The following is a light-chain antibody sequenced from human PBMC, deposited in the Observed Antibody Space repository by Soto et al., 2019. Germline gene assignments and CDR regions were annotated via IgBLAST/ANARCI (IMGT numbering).Light chain of an antibody. CDR2: DVS. V-gene: IGLV2-18*02. J-gene: IGLJ2*01. Sequence: QSALTQPPSVSGSPGQSVTISCTGTSSDVGTYNRVSWYQRPTGTAPKLMIYDVSNRPSGVPDRFSGSKSDNTASLTISGLQAEDEADYYCSSYTSSSTYVVFGGGTKLTVL. CDR3: SSYTSSSTYVV. CDR1: SSDVGTYNR.